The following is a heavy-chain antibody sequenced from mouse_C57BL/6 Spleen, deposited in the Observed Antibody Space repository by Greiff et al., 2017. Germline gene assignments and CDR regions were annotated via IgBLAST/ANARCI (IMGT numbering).Heavy chain of an antibody. CDR3: ARRGNYYGSSPLDY. Sequence: VQLQQSGAELVRPGTSVKVSCKASGYAFTNYLIEWVKQRPGQGLEWIGVINPGSGGTKYNEKFKGKATLTADKSSSTAYMQLSSLTSEDSAVYFCARRGNYYGSSPLDYWGQGTTLTVSS. V-gene: IGHV1-54*01. J-gene: IGHJ2*01. D-gene: IGHD1-1*01. CDR2: INPGSGGT. CDR1: GYAFTNYL.